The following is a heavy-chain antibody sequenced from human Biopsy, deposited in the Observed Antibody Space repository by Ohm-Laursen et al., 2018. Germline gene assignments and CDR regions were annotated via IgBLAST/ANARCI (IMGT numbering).Heavy chain of an antibody. CDR3: ATKLTGYFHH. Sequence: SVKVSCKVPGGTFCNYGVNWVRQAPGPGLEWLGGDIPILGTGNYARKFQDRVTVAADTSTSTATMELRSLRSHDTAVYYCATKLTGYFHHWGQGTLVTVSS. CDR1: GGTFCNYG. CDR2: DIPILGTG. J-gene: IGHJ1*01. V-gene: IGHV1-69*06. D-gene: IGHD3-9*01.